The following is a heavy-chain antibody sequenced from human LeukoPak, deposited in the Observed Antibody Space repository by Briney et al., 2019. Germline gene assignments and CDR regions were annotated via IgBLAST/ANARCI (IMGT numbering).Heavy chain of an antibody. Sequence: PSETLSLTSTVSCDSIGGYSWSWLRQPPGKGLECIGYIYNSVISSYNPSLKSGAPMSVDASKSQYSLKLTSVPAADTAVYYFPREVLLSHADYARRDAMDVWGQGTTVIVSS. CDR2: IYNSVIS. J-gene: IGHJ6*02. D-gene: IGHD4-17*01. CDR1: CDSIGGYS. V-gene: IGHV4-59*01. CDR3: PREVLLSHADYARRDAMDV.